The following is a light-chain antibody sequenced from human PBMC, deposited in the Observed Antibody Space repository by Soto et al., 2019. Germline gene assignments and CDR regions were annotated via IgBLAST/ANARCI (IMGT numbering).Light chain of an antibody. CDR3: QQDNNWPPLT. CDR1: QSVSSN. J-gene: IGKJ4*01. Sequence: EIVMTQSPATLSVSPGERATLSCRASQSVSSNLAWYQQKPGQAPRLLIYGASTRATGIPARFSGSGAGTEFALSISSLQSADFAVYDCQQDNNWPPLTFGGGTKVEIK. CDR2: GAS. V-gene: IGKV3-15*01.